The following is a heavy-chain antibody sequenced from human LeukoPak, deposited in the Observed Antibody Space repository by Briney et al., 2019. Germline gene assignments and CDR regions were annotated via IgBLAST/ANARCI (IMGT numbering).Heavy chain of an antibody. CDR2: IYYSGST. D-gene: IGHD3-22*01. CDR1: GGSISRYY. J-gene: IGHJ4*01. V-gene: IGHV4-59*01. Sequence: PSETLSLTCPVYGGSISRYYWSWIRQPPGKGLEWIGYIYYSGSTNYNPSLKSRVTISVDTSKNQFSLKLSSATAADTAGYTRPPGKPSSGYYPPPPSHYSGPGTLVTLSP. CDR3: PPGKPSSGYYPPPPSHY.